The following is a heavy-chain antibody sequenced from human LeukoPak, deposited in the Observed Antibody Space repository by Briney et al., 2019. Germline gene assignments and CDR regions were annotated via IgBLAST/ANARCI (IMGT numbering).Heavy chain of an antibody. CDR2: FSGSDGNT. D-gene: IGHD1-14*01. CDR1: RCSLTNHG. J-gene: IGHJ3*02. CDR3: PKTRNHAFDI. Sequence: ASVRVSCKPSRCSLTNHGISRVRQAPGRGLEWMGWFSGSDGNTNYAQKLQGRVTMTTNTSTSTVYMELSSLETDVNAVSYCPKTRNHAFDIWGQGTMVTVSS. V-gene: IGHV1-18*01.